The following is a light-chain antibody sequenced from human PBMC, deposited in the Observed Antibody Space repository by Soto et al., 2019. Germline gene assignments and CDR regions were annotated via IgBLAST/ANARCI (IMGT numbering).Light chain of an antibody. Sequence: DIQLTQSPSFLSASVGDRVTITCRASQGIFSYLAWYQQKPGKAPQLLIYAASTLQSGVPSRFSGSGSGTEFTLTISSLQPEDFATYYCQQLNTYPMTFGQGTKVEIK. CDR2: AAS. J-gene: IGKJ1*01. CDR3: QQLNTYPMT. CDR1: QGIFSY. V-gene: IGKV1-9*01.